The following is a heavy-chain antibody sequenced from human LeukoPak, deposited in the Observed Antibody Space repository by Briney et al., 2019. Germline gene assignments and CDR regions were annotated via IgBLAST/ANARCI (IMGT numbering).Heavy chain of an antibody. J-gene: IGHJ4*02. V-gene: IGHV3-23*01. D-gene: IGHD2-8*01. CDR2: ISGSGDNT. CDR3: ARAGASNEFDY. CDR1: RFSFSSYA. Sequence: GGSLRLSCAASRFSFSSYAMSWVRQAPGKRLEWVSGISGSGDNTYYADSVKGRFTIPRDNSKNTLYLQMSSLRAEDTAVYYCARAGASNEFDYWGQGTLVTVSS.